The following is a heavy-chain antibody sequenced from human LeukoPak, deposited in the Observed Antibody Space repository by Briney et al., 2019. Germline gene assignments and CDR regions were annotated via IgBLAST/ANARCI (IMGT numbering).Heavy chain of an antibody. J-gene: IGHJ4*02. Sequence: GGSLRLSCAASGFTFSSYGMHWVRQAPGKGLEWVAVISYDGSNKYYADSVKGRFTISRDNSKNTLYLQMNSLRAEDTAVYYCAKLAAVAGPTYDYWGQGTLVSVSS. CDR2: ISYDGSNK. CDR3: AKLAAVAGPTYDY. D-gene: IGHD6-19*01. V-gene: IGHV3-30*18. CDR1: GFTFSSYG.